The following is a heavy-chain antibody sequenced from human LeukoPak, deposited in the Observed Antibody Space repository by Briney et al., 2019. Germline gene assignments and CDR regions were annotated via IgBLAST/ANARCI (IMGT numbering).Heavy chain of an antibody. V-gene: IGHV4-59*01. Sequence: SETLSLTCSVSGDSLGIYKWSWIRQPPGKGLEWIAHISSSGSAIYNPSLKSRVSMAVDTSKNQFSLRLTSVTSADTAVYYCAREWSGFDFWGQGTMVTVSS. D-gene: IGHD2-15*01. CDR2: ISSSGSA. CDR1: GDSLGIYK. J-gene: IGHJ3*01. CDR3: AREWSGFDF.